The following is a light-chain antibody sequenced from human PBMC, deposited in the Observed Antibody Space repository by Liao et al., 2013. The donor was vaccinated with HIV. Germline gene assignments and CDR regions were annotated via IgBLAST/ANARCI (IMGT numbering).Light chain of an antibody. Sequence: SYELTQPPSVSVSPGQTASITCSGDKLGDKYVCWYQQKPGQSPVLIIYQDRKRPSGIPERFSGSNSGNTATLTISGTQAMDEADYYCQAWDSIVYVFGGGTKLTVL. V-gene: IGLV3-1*01. CDR3: QAWDSIVYV. CDR2: QDR. CDR1: KLGDKY. J-gene: IGLJ3*02.